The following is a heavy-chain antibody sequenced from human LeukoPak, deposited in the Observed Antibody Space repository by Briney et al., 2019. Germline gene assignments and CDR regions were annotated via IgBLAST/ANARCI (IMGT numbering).Heavy chain of an antibody. V-gene: IGHV3-21*01. CDR2: ISSSSSYI. D-gene: IGHD6-19*01. CDR3: ARDEVGSSGWYAY. Sequence: PGGSLRLSCAASGFTFSSYSMNWVRQAPGKGLEWVSSISSSSSYIYYADSVKGRFTISRDNSKNTLYLQMNSLRAEDTAVYYCARDEVGSSGWYAYWGQGTLVTVSS. CDR1: GFTFSSYS. J-gene: IGHJ4*02.